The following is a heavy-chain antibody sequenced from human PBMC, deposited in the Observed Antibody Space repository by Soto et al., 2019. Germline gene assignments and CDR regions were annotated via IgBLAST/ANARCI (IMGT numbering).Heavy chain of an antibody. D-gene: IGHD3-9*01. Sequence: GASVKVSCKASGGTFSSYTISWVRQAPGQGLEWMGRIIPILGIANYAQKFQGRVTITADKSTSTAYMELSSLRSEDTAVYYCARDPPLSLTNYDILTGDASFDYWGQGTLVTVSS. V-gene: IGHV1-69*04. J-gene: IGHJ4*02. CDR3: ARDPPLSLTNYDILTGDASFDY. CDR1: GGTFSSYT. CDR2: IIPILGIA.